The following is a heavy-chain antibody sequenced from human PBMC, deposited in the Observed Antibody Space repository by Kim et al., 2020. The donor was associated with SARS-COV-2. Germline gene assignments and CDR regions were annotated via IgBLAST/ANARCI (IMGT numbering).Heavy chain of an antibody. CDR1: GFTFSSYG. J-gene: IGHJ4*02. Sequence: WGSLRLSCAASGFTFSSYGMHWVRQAPGKGLEWVSVISYDGSTKYYAYSVKGRFTISRDNSKNTLYLQMNSLRAEDTAVYYCAKDVYYYDSSGYYYPFDYGGQGTLVTVSS. D-gene: IGHD3-22*01. CDR3: AKDVYYYDSSGYYYPFDY. V-gene: IGHV3-30*18. CDR2: ISYDGSTK.